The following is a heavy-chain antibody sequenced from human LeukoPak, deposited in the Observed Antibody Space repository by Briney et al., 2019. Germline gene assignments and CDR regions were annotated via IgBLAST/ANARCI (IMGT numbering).Heavy chain of an antibody. CDR1: GFTFSDYY. D-gene: IGHD3-9*01. Sequence: GGSLRLSCAASGFTFSDYYMSWIRQAPGKGLEWLSYITTNSDTMRYADSVKGRFTISRDNAKNSLYLQLNSLRAEDTAVYYCARDHDWAFDYWGQGTLVTVSS. CDR2: ITTNSDTM. J-gene: IGHJ4*02. V-gene: IGHV3-11*04. CDR3: ARDHDWAFDY.